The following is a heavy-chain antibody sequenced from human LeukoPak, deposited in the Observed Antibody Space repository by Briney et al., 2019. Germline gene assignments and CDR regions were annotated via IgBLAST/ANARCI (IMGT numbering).Heavy chain of an antibody. D-gene: IGHD6-13*01. J-gene: IGHJ3*02. CDR1: GYTFTSYG. CDR2: ISAYNDNT. V-gene: IGHV1-18*01. Sequence: ASVKVSCKASGYTFTSYGISWVRQAPGQGLEWMGWISAYNDNTKYAQKFQGRVTMTTDTSTTTAYMDLGSLRSDDTAVYYCTRDHLAADGSDAFDIWGQGTMVTVSS. CDR3: TRDHLAADGSDAFDI.